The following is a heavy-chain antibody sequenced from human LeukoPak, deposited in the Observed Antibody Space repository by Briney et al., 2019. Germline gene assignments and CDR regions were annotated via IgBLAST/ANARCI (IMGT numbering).Heavy chain of an antibody. D-gene: IGHD5-24*01. CDR2: IYYSGST. CDR3: ARLDGYNVDV. J-gene: IGHJ6*02. V-gene: IGHV4-59*08. CDR1: GGSISSYY. Sequence: SETLSLTCTVSGGSISSYYWSWIRQPPGKGLEWIGYIYYSGSTNYNPSLKSRVTISVDTSKNQFSLNLSSVTAADTAVYYCARLDGYNVDVWGQGTTVTVSS.